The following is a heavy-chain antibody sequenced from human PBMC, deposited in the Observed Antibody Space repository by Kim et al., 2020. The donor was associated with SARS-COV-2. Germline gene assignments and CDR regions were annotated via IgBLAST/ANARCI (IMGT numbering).Heavy chain of an antibody. D-gene: IGHD3-10*01. V-gene: IGHV3-48*02. CDR1: GFTFSSYS. CDR3: ARARLLWFGELLDYYYYGMDV. Sequence: GGSLRLSCAASGFTFSSYSMNWVRQAPGKGLEWVSYISSSSSTIYYADSVKGRFTISRDNAKNSLYLQMNSLRDEDTAVYYCARARLLWFGELLDYYYYGMDVWGQGTTVTVSS. CDR2: ISSSSSTI. J-gene: IGHJ6*02.